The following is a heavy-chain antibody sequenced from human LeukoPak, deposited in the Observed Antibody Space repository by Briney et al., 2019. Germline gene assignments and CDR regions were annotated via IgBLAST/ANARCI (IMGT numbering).Heavy chain of an antibody. CDR2: INHSGST. V-gene: IGHV4-34*01. CDR1: GGSFSGYY. D-gene: IGHD4-17*01. J-gene: IGHJ4*02. CDR3: ARAGDYGDYYFDY. Sequence: SETLSLTCAVYGGSFSGYYWSWIRQPPGKGLEWIGEINHSGSTNYNPSLKSRVTISVDKSKNQFSLKLSSVTAADTAVYYCARAGDYGDYYFDYWGQGTLVTVSS.